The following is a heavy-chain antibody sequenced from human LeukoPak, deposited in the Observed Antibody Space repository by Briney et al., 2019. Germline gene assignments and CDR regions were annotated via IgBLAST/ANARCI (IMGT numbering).Heavy chain of an antibody. Sequence: SETLSLTCTVSGGSISSYYWSWIRQPPGKGLEWIGYIYYSGSTNYNPSLKSRVTISVDTSKNQFSLKLSSVTAADTAVYYCARAPYGSGFDYWGQGTLVTVSS. CDR2: IYYSGST. V-gene: IGHV4-59*01. J-gene: IGHJ4*02. D-gene: IGHD3-10*01. CDR3: ARAPYGSGFDY. CDR1: GGSISSYY.